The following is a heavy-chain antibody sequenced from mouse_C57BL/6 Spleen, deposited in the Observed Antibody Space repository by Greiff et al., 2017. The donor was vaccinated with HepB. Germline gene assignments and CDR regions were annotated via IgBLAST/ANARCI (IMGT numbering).Heavy chain of an antibody. Sequence: EVMLVESGPGLAKPSQTLSLTCSVTGYSITSDYWNWIRKFPGNKLEYMGYISYSGSTYYNPSLKSRISITRDTSKTQYYLQLNSVTTEDTATYYCARFTTVVAKYFDVWGTGTTVTVSS. CDR3: ARFTTVVAKYFDV. CDR2: ISYSGST. D-gene: IGHD1-1*01. CDR1: GYSITSDY. J-gene: IGHJ1*03. V-gene: IGHV3-8*01.